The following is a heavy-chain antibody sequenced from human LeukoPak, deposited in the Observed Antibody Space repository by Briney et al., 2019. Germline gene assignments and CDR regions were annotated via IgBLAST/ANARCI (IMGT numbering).Heavy chain of an antibody. Sequence: SETLSLTCAVSGASISNSNWLSWVRQPPGKGLEWIAEIYHTGITNYNPSLKSRVTISVDKSKNQFSLKLSSVTAADTAVYYCARGFYGGNSGDAFDIWGQGTMVTVSS. V-gene: IGHV4-4*02. CDR3: ARGFYGGNSGDAFDI. J-gene: IGHJ3*02. CDR2: IYHTGIT. CDR1: GASISNSNW. D-gene: IGHD4-23*01.